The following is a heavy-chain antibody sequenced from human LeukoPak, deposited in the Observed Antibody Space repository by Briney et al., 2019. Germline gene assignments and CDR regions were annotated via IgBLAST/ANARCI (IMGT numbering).Heavy chain of an antibody. V-gene: IGHV4-4*07. D-gene: IGHD3-22*01. CDR2: IYTTGST. Sequence: SETLSLTCTVSGGSITSYYWSWIRQPAGKGLEWIGRIYTTGSTYYNHFLKSRVTMAVDTSKNQFSLRLSSVTAADTAVYYCARDGFYDSSGYYYNWVFDYCGQGTLVTVSS. J-gene: IGHJ4*02. CDR3: ARDGFYDSSGYYYNWVFDY. CDR1: GGSITSYY.